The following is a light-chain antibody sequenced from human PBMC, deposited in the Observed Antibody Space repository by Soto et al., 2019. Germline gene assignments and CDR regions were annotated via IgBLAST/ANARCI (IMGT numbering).Light chain of an antibody. V-gene: IGLV1-44*01. J-gene: IGLJ3*02. Sequence: QSVLTQPPSTSGTPGQRVTISCSGSSSNIGSDTVNWYQHLPGTAPRLLIYNDNQRPSGVPDRFSGSKSGTSASLAISGLQSEDGADYYCAAWDDSLPAWVFGGVTKLTVL. CDR1: SSNIGSDT. CDR2: NDN. CDR3: AAWDDSLPAWV.